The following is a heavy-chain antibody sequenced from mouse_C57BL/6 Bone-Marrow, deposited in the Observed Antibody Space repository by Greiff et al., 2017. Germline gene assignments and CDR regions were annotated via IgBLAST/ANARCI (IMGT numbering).Heavy chain of an antibody. CDR1: GFTFSDYG. D-gene: IGHD2-3*01. J-gene: IGHJ3*01. Sequence: EVQLVESGGGLVQPGGSLKLSCAASGFTFSDYGMAWVRQAPRKGPEWVAFISNLAYSIYYADTVTGRFTISRENAKNTLYLEMSSLRSEDTAMYYCARQGDGYLFAYWGQGTLVTVSA. V-gene: IGHV5-15*01. CDR2: ISNLAYSI. CDR3: ARQGDGYLFAY.